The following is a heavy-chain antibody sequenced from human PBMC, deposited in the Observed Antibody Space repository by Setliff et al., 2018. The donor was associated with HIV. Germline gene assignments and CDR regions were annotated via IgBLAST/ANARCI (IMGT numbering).Heavy chain of an antibody. V-gene: IGHV4-39*01. Sequence: SETLSLTCTVSGASITTDTYYWVWIRQPPGKGLEWIGSVYFRGSTYYNPSLERRVAMSVDTSTNQFSLKLISVTAADTSVYYCARQEIFGLVRGVISWGQGTLVTVSS. CDR2: VYFRGST. J-gene: IGHJ5*02. D-gene: IGHD3-10*01. CDR3: ARQEIFGLVRGVIS. CDR1: GASITTDTYY.